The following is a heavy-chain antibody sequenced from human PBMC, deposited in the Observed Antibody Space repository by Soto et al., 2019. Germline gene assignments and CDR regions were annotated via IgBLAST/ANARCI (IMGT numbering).Heavy chain of an antibody. Sequence: ASVKVSCTASGYTFTSYAMHWVRQAPGQRLEWMGWINAGNGNTKYSQKFQGRVTITRDTSASTAYMELSSLRSEDTAVYYCARDLGSGWYYFDYWGQGTLVTSPQ. CDR2: INAGNGNT. D-gene: IGHD6-19*01. J-gene: IGHJ4*02. CDR3: ARDLGSGWYYFDY. CDR1: GYTFTSYA. V-gene: IGHV1-3*01.